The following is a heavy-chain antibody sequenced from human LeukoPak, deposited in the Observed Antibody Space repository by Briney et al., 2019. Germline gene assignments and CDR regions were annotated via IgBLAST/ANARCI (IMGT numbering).Heavy chain of an antibody. CDR3: ARGRGRATPRYYYYMDV. J-gene: IGHJ6*03. CDR2: IYTSGST. CDR1: GGSISSGSYY. D-gene: IGHD1-26*01. V-gene: IGHV4-61*02. Sequence: PSETLSLTCTVSGGSISSGSYYWSWIRQPAGKGLEWIGRIYTSGSTNYNPSLKSRVTISVDTSKNQFSLKLSSVTAADTAVYYCARGRGRATPRYYYYMDVWGKGTTVTVSS.